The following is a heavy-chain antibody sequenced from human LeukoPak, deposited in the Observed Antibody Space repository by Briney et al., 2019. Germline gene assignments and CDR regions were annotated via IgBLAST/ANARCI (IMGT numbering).Heavy chain of an antibody. CDR2: IIPIFGTA. Sequence: SVKVSCKASGGTFSSYAISWVRQAPGQGLEWMGGIIPIFGTANYAQKFQGRVTITADESTSTAYMELSSLRSEDTAVYYCARGFWSGFYTFDYWGQGTLVTVSS. V-gene: IGHV1-69*13. D-gene: IGHD3-3*01. CDR3: ARGFWSGFYTFDY. J-gene: IGHJ4*02. CDR1: GGTFSSYA.